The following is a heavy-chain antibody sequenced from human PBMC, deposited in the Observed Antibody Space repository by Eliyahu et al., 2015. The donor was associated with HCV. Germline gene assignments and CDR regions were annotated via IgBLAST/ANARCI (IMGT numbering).Heavy chain of an antibody. J-gene: IGHJ4*02. D-gene: IGHD3-22*01. CDR2: ISGSGVGT. CDR3: AKGDYYYDSSGYSSLDY. CDR1: GFTFSSHA. Sequence: EVQLLESGGGLVQPGESLRLSCAASGFTFSSHAMNWVRQSLEKGLEWVSGISGSGVGTYYADSVKGRFTISRDNSKNTLYLQMSRLGAEDTAIYYCAKGDYYYDSSGYSSLDYWGQGTLVTVSS. V-gene: IGHV3-23*01.